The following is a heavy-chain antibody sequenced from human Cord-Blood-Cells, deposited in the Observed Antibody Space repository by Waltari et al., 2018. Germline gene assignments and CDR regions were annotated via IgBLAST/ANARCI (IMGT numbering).Heavy chain of an antibody. CDR3: ARHVWGEYSSSWYAFDI. D-gene: IGHD6-13*01. CDR1: GGSFIGYS. J-gene: IGHJ3*02. V-gene: IGHV4-34*01. Sequence: QVQLQQWGAGLLKPSEPLSLTCAVYGGSFIGYSWRWLRTPPGKGLEWIGEINHSGSTNYNPSLKSRVTISVDTSKNQFSLKLSSVTAADTAVYYCARHVWGEYSSSWYAFDIWGQGTMVTVSS. CDR2: INHSGST.